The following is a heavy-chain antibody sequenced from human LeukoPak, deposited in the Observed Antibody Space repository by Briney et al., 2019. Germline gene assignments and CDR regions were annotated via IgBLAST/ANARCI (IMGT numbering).Heavy chain of an antibody. D-gene: IGHD5-18*01. CDR3: ARDSGYSYADDY. V-gene: IGHV3-48*02. CDR1: GFTFRSYA. Sequence: GGSLRLSCAASGFTFRSYAMQWVRQTPGKGLEWVSYITYNSGTIFYADSVKGRFTISRDNAKDSLYLQMSSLRDEDTAVYYCARDSGYSYADDYWGQGTLVTVSS. CDR2: ITYNSGTI. J-gene: IGHJ4*02.